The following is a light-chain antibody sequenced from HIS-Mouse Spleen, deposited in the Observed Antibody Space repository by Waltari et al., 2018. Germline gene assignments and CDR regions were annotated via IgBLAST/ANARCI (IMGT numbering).Light chain of an antibody. V-gene: IGLV1-47*01. CDR1: SSNIGSNY. CDR2: RNN. Sequence: QSVLTQPPSASGTPGQRVTISCSGSSSNIGSNYVYWYQQLPGTAPKLRIYRNNQRPSGVPDRFSGSKSGTSASLAISGLRSEDEADYYCAAWDDSLSGPVFGGGTKVTVL. CDR3: AAWDDSLSGPV. J-gene: IGLJ3*02.